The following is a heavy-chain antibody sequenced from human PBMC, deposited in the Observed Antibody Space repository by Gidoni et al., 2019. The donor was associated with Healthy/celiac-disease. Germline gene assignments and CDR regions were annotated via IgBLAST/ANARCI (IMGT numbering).Heavy chain of an antibody. CDR3: ARGVTEWFGELFYSHSDY. CDR1: GYTFTSYG. Sequence: QVQLVQSGAEVKKPGASVKVSCKASGYTFTSYGISWVRQAPGQGLEWMGWISAYNGNPNYAQQVQGRVTMNTDTSTSTAYMELRSLRSDDTAVYYCARGVTEWFGELFYSHSDYWGQGTLVTFSS. D-gene: IGHD3-10*01. CDR2: ISAYNGNP. J-gene: IGHJ4*02. V-gene: IGHV1-18*01.